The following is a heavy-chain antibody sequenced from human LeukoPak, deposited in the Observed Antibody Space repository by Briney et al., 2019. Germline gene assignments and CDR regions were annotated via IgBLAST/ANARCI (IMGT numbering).Heavy chain of an antibody. V-gene: IGHV3-30-3*01. CDR3: ARVVGGSGSYYPDY. CDR2: ISYDGSNK. D-gene: IGHD3-10*01. J-gene: IGHJ4*02. CDR1: GFTFSSYA. Sequence: LPGRSLRLSCAASGFTFSSYAMHWVRQAPGKGLEWVAVISYDGSNKYYADSVKGRFTISRDNSKNTLYLQMNSLRAEDTAVYYCARVVGGSGSYYPDYWGQGTLVTVSS.